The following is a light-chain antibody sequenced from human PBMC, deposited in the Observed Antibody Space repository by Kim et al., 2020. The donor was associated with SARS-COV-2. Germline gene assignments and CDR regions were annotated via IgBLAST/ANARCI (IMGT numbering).Light chain of an antibody. Sequence: PGVRPTLSYMPSPSVSNTFACSPQTPGQAPRLLIYGASTRATGFPARFSGSGSGTEFTLTISNLQSEDFAVYYCQQYNNWPRGTFGQGTKVDIK. CDR2: GAS. V-gene: IGKV3-15*01. J-gene: IGKJ1*01. CDR3: QQYNNWPRGT. CDR1: PSVSNT.